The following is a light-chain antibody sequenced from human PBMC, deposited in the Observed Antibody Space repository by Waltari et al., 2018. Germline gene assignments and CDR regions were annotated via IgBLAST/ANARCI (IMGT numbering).Light chain of an antibody. CDR2: RSD. CDR3: AAWDDSLNGRWV. J-gene: IGLJ3*02. Sequence: QSVLTQPPSASGTPGQGVTISCSGGASNIGNNVVNWYQQVPGKAPKLLIYRSDRRPAGVPDRFSCSKSGTSASRASSGLQSEDEADYYCAAWDDSLNGRWVFGGGTKVTVL. CDR1: ASNIGNNV. V-gene: IGLV1-44*01.